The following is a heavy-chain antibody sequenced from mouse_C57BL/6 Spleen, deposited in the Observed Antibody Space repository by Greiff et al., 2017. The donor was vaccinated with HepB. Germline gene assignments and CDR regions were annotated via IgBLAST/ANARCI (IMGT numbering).Heavy chain of an antibody. D-gene: IGHD4-1*01. V-gene: IGHV3-6*01. CDR1: GYSITSGYY. CDR3: ARNWDDAMDY. CDR2: ISYDGSN. J-gene: IGHJ4*01. Sequence: ESGPGLVKPSQSLSLTCSVTGYSITSGYYWNWIRQFPGNKLEWMGYISYDGSNNYNPSLKNRISITRDTSKNQFSLKLNSVTTEDTATYYCARNWDDAMDYWGQGTSVTVSS.